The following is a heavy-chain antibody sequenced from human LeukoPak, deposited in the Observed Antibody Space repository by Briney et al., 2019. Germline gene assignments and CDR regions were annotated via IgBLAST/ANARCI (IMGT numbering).Heavy chain of an antibody. J-gene: IGHJ4*02. V-gene: IGHV3-23*01. Sequence: PGGSLRLSCAASGFTFSSYAMSWVRQAPGKGLEWVSAISGSGGSTYYADSVKGRFTISRDNSKNTLYLQMNSLRAEDTAVYYCAKGSSSWYTGIYDYWGQGTLVTVSS. CDR3: AKGSSSWYTGIYDY. D-gene: IGHD6-13*01. CDR1: GFTFSSYA. CDR2: ISGSGGST.